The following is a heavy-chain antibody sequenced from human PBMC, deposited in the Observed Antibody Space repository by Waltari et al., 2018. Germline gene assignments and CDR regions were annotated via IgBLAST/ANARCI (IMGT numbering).Heavy chain of an antibody. Sequence: QLQLQESSPGLVKPSETLSLTCTVSGGSISSSSYYWGWIRQHPGKGLEWIGSIYYSGITYYNPSLKSRVTISVDTSKNQFSLKLSSVTAADTAVYYCARRSFIAAGVFYFDYWGQGTLVTVSS. J-gene: IGHJ4*02. V-gene: IGHV4-39*01. CDR3: ARRSFIAAGVFYFDY. D-gene: IGHD6-13*01. CDR2: IYYSGIT. CDR1: GGSISSSSYY.